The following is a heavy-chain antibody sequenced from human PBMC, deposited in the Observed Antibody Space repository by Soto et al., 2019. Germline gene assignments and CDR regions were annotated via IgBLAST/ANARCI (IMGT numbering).Heavy chain of an antibody. J-gene: IGHJ4*02. D-gene: IGHD3-10*01. CDR1: GFTFSTYD. CDR2: VSTRGVST. CDR3: ARESYFSYYFDY. V-gene: IGHV3-23*01. Sequence: PGGFLRLSCAASGFTFSTYDLGWARLAPGKGLEWVSVVSTRGVSTYYEDSVKGRFTISRDNSKSTLYLQMTSLSAEDTAVYYCARESYFSYYFDYWGQGTLVTVSS.